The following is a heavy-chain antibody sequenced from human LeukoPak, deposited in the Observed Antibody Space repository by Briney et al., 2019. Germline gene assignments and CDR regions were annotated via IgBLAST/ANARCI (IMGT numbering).Heavy chain of an antibody. CDR1: GHRFTSNW. D-gene: IGHD3-22*01. J-gene: IGHJ4*02. V-gene: IGHV5-51*01. CDR2: IYPADSDT. CDR3: ARLDGNTMID. Sequence: GESLKISCKGSGHRFTSNWIGWVRHMPGKGLEWMGIIYPADSDTRYSPSFQGQVTISADKSISTAYLQWSSPKASDTAMYYCARLDGNTMIDWGQGTLVTVSS.